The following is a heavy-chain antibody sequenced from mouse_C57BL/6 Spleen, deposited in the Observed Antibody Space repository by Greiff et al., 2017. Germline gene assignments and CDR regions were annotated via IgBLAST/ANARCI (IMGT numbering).Heavy chain of an antibody. CDR2: ISDGGSYT. Sequence: EVKLMESGGGLVKPGGSLKLSCAASGFTFSSYAMSWVRQTPEKRLEWVATISDGGSYTYYPDNVKGRFTISRDNAKNTLYLQMSHLRSEDTAMYYCARGEIYDGYYWFAYWGQGTLVTVSA. CDR3: ARGEIYDGYYWFAY. V-gene: IGHV5-4*03. CDR1: GFTFSSYA. D-gene: IGHD2-3*01. J-gene: IGHJ3*01.